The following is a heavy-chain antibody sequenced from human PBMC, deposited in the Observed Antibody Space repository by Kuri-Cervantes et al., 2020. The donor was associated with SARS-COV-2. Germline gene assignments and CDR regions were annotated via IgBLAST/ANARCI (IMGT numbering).Heavy chain of an antibody. D-gene: IGHD1-26*01. CDR3: ATPGWGGTGAF. CDR2: ISHDGIKE. Sequence: LSLTCAASGFTFSSYGLHWVRQAPGKGLEWVAAISHDGIKEFYADSVKGRFIISRDNSKNTLYVELNSLRADDTAVYYWATPGWGGTGAFWGQGTLVTVSS. CDR1: GFTFSSYG. V-gene: IGHV3-30-3*02. J-gene: IGHJ4*02.